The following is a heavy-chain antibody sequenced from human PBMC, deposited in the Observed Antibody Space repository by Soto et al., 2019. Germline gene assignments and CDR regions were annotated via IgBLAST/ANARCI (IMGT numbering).Heavy chain of an antibody. Sequence: QVQLVQSGVEVKKPGASVKVSCKASGYTFTTYAMHWVRQAPGQRLEWMGWINAGNSKTKYSQKFQGRVTITRDTSATTVYMELSSLRSEDTAVYYCARAGDDCSTTNCYMIDYWGQGTLVTVSS. J-gene: IGHJ4*02. CDR1: GYTFTTYA. D-gene: IGHD2-2*02. CDR3: ARAGDDCSTTNCYMIDY. CDR2: INAGNSKT. V-gene: IGHV1-3*01.